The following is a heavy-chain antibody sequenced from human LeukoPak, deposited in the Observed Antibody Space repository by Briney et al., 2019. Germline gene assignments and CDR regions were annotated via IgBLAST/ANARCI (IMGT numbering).Heavy chain of an antibody. CDR3: ARGGTTFDY. J-gene: IGHJ4*02. CDR2: ISYDGSNK. Sequence: GGSLRLSCAASGFTFSSYAMHWVRQAPGKGLEWVAVISYDGSNKYYAASVKGRFTISRDNSKNTLYLQMNSLGAEDTAVYYCARGGTTFDYWGQGTLVTVSS. D-gene: IGHD1-1*01. V-gene: IGHV3-30*04. CDR1: GFTFSSYA.